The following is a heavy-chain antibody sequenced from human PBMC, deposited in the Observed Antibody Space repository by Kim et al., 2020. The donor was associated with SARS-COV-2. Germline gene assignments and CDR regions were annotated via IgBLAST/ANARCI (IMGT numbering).Heavy chain of an antibody. V-gene: IGHV4-59*08. Sequence: SETLSLTCTVSGGSISGYYWNWIRQPPGKGLEWIGYIYYSGSTNYNPSLKSRVTISVDTSKNQFSLTLTSVTAADTAMYYCARRGGGAWYWGQGTLATVSS. CDR2: IYYSGST. J-gene: IGHJ4*02. D-gene: IGHD3-10*01. CDR1: GGSISGYY. CDR3: ARRGGGAWY.